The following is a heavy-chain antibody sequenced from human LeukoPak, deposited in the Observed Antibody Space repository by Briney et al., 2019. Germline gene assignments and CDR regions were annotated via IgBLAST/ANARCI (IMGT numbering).Heavy chain of an antibody. D-gene: IGHD3-22*01. CDR1: GFTFGKYW. J-gene: IGHJ5*02. CDR3: ARDSGFNWFDP. V-gene: IGHV3-7*01. CDR2: IKLDGSEK. Sequence: GGSLRLSCVASGFTFGKYWMSWVRQAPGKGLEWVANIKLDGSEKNYVDSVKGRFTISRDNTKNSLYLQMNSLRDEDTAVYYCARDSGFNWFDPWGQGTLVTVSS.